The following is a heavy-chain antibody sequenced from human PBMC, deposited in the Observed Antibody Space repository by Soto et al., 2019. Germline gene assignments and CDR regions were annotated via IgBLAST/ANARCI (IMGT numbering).Heavy chain of an antibody. CDR3: ARIRDSSSDWYFDL. CDR2: IFSNDEK. CDR1: GFSLSNARMG. J-gene: IGHJ2*01. Sequence: QVTLKESGPVLVKPTETLTLTCTVSGFSLSNARMGVSWIRQPPGKALEWLAHIFSNDEKPYSTSLKSRLTIAKDTSKCQVVLTMTNMDPVDTATYYCARIRDSSSDWYFDLWGRGTLVTVSS. D-gene: IGHD6-13*01. V-gene: IGHV2-26*01.